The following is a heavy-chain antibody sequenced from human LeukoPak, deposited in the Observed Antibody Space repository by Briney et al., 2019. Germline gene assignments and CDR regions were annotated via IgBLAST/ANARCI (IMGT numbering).Heavy chain of an antibody. V-gene: IGHV4-59*08. J-gene: IGHJ4*02. D-gene: IGHD3-10*01. Sequence: PSETLSLTCTVSGGSISSYYWSWIRQPPGKGLEWIGYIYYSGSTNYNPSLKSRVTISVDTSKNQFSLKLSSVTAADTAVYYCARGQAYYYGFDYWGQGTLVTVSS. CDR3: ARGQAYYYGFDY. CDR2: IYYSGST. CDR1: GGSISSYY.